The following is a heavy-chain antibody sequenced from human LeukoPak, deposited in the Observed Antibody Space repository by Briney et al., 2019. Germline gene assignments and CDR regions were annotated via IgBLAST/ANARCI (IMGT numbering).Heavy chain of an antibody. Sequence: GGSLRLSCAASGFTFSSYGMHWVRQAPGKGLEWVAVISYDGSNKYYADSVKGRFTISRDNSKNTLYLQMSSLRAEDTAVYYCAKAPHYYGSGSYAYYYGMDVWGKGTTVTVSS. V-gene: IGHV3-30*18. J-gene: IGHJ6*04. CDR1: GFTFSSYG. CDR3: AKAPHYYGSGSYAYYYGMDV. CDR2: ISYDGSNK. D-gene: IGHD3-10*01.